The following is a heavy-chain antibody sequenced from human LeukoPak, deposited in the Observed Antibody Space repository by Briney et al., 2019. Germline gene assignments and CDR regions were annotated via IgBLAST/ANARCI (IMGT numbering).Heavy chain of an antibody. V-gene: IGHV4-34*01. CDR3: ARGYHSSGYNWFDP. CDR1: GGSFSGYY. J-gene: IGHJ5*02. CDR2: INHSGST. D-gene: IGHD3-22*01. Sequence: SETLSLTCAVYGGSFSGYYWSWIRQPPGKGLEWIGEINHSGSTNYNPSLKSRVTISVDTSKNQFSLKLSSVTAADTAVYYCARGYHSSGYNWFDPWGQGTLVIVSS.